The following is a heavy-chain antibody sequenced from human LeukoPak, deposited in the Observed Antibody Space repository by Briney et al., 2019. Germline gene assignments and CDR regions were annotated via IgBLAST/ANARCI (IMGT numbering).Heavy chain of an antibody. Sequence: GGSLRLSCAASGLSFSDSPIHWVRQASGKGLEWVGRIRSKDQNSATAYAESVKGRFTISRDDSKNMAYLQMNSLRIEYTAVYYCESSITKAGGSWGQGTLVTVSS. CDR2: IRSKDQNSAT. D-gene: IGHD2-21*01. CDR1: GLSFSDSP. CDR3: ESSITKAGGS. J-gene: IGHJ5*02. V-gene: IGHV3-73*01.